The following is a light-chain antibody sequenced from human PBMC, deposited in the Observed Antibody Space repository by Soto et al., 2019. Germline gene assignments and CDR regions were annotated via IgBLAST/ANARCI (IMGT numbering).Light chain of an antibody. Sequence: DIQMTQSPSSLSASVGDRVTITCRASQSISNYFNWYQQKPGKAPKLLIFAASSLQSGVPSRFSGSGSGTDFTLTINSPQPEDFATYYCLQTYSTPPLFTFGPGTKADTK. CDR2: AAS. V-gene: IGKV1-39*01. CDR3: LQTYSTPPLFT. CDR1: QSISNY. J-gene: IGKJ3*01.